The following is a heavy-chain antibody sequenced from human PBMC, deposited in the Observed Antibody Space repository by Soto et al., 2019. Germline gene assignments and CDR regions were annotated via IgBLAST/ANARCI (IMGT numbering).Heavy chain of an antibody. CDR2: ISSSGSTI. CDR1: GFTFSDYY. J-gene: IGHJ1*01. Sequence: QVQLVESGGGLVKPGGSLRLSCAASGFTFSDYYMSWIRQAPGKGLEWVSYISSSGSTIYYADSVKGRFTISRDNAKNCLYLQMNSLRADDTAVYYCERDVHQFDYGDPAGDFQHRGQGTLDTVSS. CDR3: ERDVHQFDYGDPAGDFQH. D-gene: IGHD4-17*01. V-gene: IGHV3-11*01.